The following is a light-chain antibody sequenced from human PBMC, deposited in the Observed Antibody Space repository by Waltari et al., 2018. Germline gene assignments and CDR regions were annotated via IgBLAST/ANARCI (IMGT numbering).Light chain of an antibody. Sequence: QSALTQPASVSGSPGQSITISCTGTSSDVGGYNYVSWYQQHPGKAPKLMIYDVSKRPSGVXNRFSGSKSGNTASLTISGLQAEDEADYYCSSYTSSSNVVFGGGTKLTVL. CDR2: DVS. CDR3: SSYTSSSNVV. V-gene: IGLV2-14*01. J-gene: IGLJ2*01. CDR1: SSDVGGYNY.